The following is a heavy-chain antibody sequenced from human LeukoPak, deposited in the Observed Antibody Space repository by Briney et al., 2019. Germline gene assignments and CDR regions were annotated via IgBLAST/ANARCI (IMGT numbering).Heavy chain of an antibody. CDR2: MNPNSGNT. Sequence: GASVKVSCKASGYTFTSYDINWVRQATGQGLEWMGWMNPNSGNTGYAQKFQGRVTMTRNTSISTAYMEPSSLRSEDTAVYYCARGKRILLWFGESSYGMDVWGQGTTVTVSS. CDR1: GYTFTSYD. D-gene: IGHD3-10*01. V-gene: IGHV1-8*01. J-gene: IGHJ6*02. CDR3: ARGKRILLWFGESSYGMDV.